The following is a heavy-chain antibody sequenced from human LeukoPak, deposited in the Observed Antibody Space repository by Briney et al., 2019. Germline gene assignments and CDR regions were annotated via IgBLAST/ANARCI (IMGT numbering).Heavy chain of an antibody. Sequence: SETLSLTCAVYGGSFSGYYWSWIRQPPGKGLEWIGEINHSGSTNYNPSLKSRVTISVDTSKNQFSLKLSSVTAADTAVYYCARGGPAAPTVYWGQGTLVTVSS. V-gene: IGHV4-34*01. D-gene: IGHD2-2*01. J-gene: IGHJ4*02. CDR2: INHSGST. CDR3: ARGGPAAPTVY. CDR1: GGSFSGYY.